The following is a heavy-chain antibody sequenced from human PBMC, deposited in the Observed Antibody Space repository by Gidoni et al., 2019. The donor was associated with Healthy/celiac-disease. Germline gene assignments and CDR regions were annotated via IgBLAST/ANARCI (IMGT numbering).Heavy chain of an antibody. Sequence: QVQLAPSGAAVTKPGSSVKVSCNASGGPFSSYAISWGRQAPGQGLEWMGGILPIFGTANYEQKFQGRVTITADESTSTDYMELSRLRSEDTAVYYCAREWRSSSWTGPFDYWGQGTLVTVSS. J-gene: IGHJ4*02. V-gene: IGHV1-69*01. CDR1: GGPFSSYA. CDR2: ILPIFGTA. CDR3: AREWRSSSWTGPFDY. D-gene: IGHD6-13*01.